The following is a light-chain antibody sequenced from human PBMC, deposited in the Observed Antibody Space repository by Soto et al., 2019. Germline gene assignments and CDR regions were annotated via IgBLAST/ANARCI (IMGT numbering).Light chain of an antibody. CDR2: DVS. V-gene: IGLV2-14*01. J-gene: IGLJ2*01. Sequence: QSVLPQPASVYGSPGQSITISCTGTSRDVGGYNYVSWYQQHPGKAPKLMIYDVSNRPSGVSNRCSGSKSGNTASLTFSGLHAEDEADYYCSSYTSSSTLVFGGGTKVTVL. CDR1: SRDVGGYNY. CDR3: SSYTSSSTLV.